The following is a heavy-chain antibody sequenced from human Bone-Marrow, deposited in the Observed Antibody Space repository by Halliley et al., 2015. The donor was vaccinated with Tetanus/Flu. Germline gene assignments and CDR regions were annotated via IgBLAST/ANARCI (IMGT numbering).Heavy chain of an antibody. CDR2: ISVYNGNGNT. Sequence: EWLGWISVYNGNGNTRISQKFQGRVSTYKDTTASTAYMELGRLTSEDTALYYCARTKYGASVDSWGQGTLVIVSS. J-gene: IGHJ4*02. CDR3: ARTKYGASVDS. D-gene: IGHD2-8*01. V-gene: IGHV1-3*04.